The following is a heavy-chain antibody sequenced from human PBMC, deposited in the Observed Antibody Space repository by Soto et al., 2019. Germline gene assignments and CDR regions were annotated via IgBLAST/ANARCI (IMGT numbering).Heavy chain of an antibody. CDR2: INGNGAST. Sequence: GGSLRLSCKASGFTFSDYAISWVRQAPGKGLEWVSAINGNGASTFHADSVKGRFTISRDSSQSTVYLQMNRLTVEDTAIYYCAKDGDYWTGSNRGRFDPWGQGTLVTVSS. CDR1: GFTFSDYA. D-gene: IGHD3-3*01. J-gene: IGHJ5*02. V-gene: IGHV3-23*01. CDR3: AKDGDYWTGSNRGRFDP.